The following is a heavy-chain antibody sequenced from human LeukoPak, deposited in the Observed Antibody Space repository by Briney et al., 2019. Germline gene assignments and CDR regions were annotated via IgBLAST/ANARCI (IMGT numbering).Heavy chain of an antibody. V-gene: IGHV5-51*01. Sequence: GESLKISCQASGYSFTSYWIGWVRPMPGKGLEWMGIIDPSDSETRYTPSFQGRVTLSVDKSLTTAYLQWNSLKASDTAMYYCARQTAMGRSGDYWGQGTLVTVPS. D-gene: IGHD5-18*01. J-gene: IGHJ4*02. CDR1: GYSFTSYW. CDR3: ARQTAMGRSGDY. CDR2: IDPSDSET.